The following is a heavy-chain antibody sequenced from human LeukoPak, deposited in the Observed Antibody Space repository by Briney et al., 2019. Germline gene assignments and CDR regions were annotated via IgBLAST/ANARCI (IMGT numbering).Heavy chain of an antibody. D-gene: IGHD6-13*01. Sequence: GGSLRLSCAASTSNTFTTYWMHWVRQGPGKGLVWVSRIKGDGSIVSYADSVKGRFTISRDNAKSTLYVQMNSLRAEDTAVYYCARSLNIGAASISYDIWGQGTMVTVSS. CDR2: IKGDGSIV. CDR3: ARSLNIGAASISYDI. V-gene: IGHV3-74*01. CDR1: TSNTFTTYW. J-gene: IGHJ3*02.